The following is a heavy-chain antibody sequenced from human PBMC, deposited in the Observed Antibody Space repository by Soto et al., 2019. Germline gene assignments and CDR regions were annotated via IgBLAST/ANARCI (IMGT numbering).Heavy chain of an antibody. D-gene: IGHD6-13*01. CDR2: MNPNSGHT. J-gene: IGHJ5*02. V-gene: IGHV1-8*01. CDR3: ARALSNVAAAGSWFDP. Sequence: SLKVSCKSSVYTFTGYDINWVRQATVQVLEWMGWMNPNSGHTGYAQKFQGRVTMTRDTSISTAYMELSSLRSEDTAVYYCARALSNVAAAGSWFDPWGQGTLVTVSS. CDR1: VYTFTGYD.